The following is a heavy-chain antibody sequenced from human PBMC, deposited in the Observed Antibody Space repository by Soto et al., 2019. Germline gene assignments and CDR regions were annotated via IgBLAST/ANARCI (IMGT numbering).Heavy chain of an antibody. CDR3: ARRYGSAIDY. V-gene: IGHV4-59*08. CDR2: IYYSGST. J-gene: IGHJ4*02. D-gene: IGHD1-26*01. CDR1: GGTISSWY. Sequence: QVQLQESGPGLVKPSETLSLTCTVSGGTISSWYWSWIRQPPGKGLEWIGYIYYSGSTNCNPSLKRRVTISVETSTNQFSLKLSSVTAADTAVYYCARRYGSAIDYWGQGTLVTVSS.